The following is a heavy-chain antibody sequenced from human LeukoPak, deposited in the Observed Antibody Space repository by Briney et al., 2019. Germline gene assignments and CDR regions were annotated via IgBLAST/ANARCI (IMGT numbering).Heavy chain of an antibody. Sequence: GGSLRLSCAASGFTFINYAMSWVRQAPGKGLEWVSSISGSAATTHYADSVEGRFTISRDHSQNTLYLQMNRLRAEDTAVYYCARRRAYDTSGPYPFDYWGQGTLVTVSS. V-gene: IGHV3-23*01. CDR2: ISGSAATT. CDR1: GFTFINYA. D-gene: IGHD3-22*01. CDR3: ARRRAYDTSGPYPFDY. J-gene: IGHJ4*02.